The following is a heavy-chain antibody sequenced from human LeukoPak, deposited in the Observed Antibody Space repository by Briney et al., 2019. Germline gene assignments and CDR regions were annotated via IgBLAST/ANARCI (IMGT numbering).Heavy chain of an antibody. CDR1: GFTFSSYE. CDR3: ARDGSIAARRGGAFDI. CDR2: ISSSGSTI. D-gene: IGHD6-6*01. J-gene: IGHJ3*02. V-gene: IGHV3-48*03. Sequence: GGSLRLSCAASGFTFSSYEMNWVRQAPGKGLEWVSYISSSGSTIYYVDSVKGRFTISRDNAKNSLYLQMNSLRAEDTAVYYCARDGSIAARRGGAFDIWGQGTMVTVSS.